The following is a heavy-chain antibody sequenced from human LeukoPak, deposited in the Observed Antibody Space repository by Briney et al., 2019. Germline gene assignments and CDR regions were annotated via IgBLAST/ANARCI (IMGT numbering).Heavy chain of an antibody. D-gene: IGHD3-22*01. V-gene: IGHV3-23*01. Sequence: GGSLRLSCAASGFTFSNYAMSWVRQAPGKGLEWVSSICGSGGSTYYANSVKGRFTISRDNSKNTLYLQMNSLRAEDTAVYYCAKDQAYYYDSSGYYWGQGTLVTVSS. CDR2: ICGSGGST. J-gene: IGHJ4*02. CDR3: AKDQAYYYDSSGYY. CDR1: GFTFSNYA.